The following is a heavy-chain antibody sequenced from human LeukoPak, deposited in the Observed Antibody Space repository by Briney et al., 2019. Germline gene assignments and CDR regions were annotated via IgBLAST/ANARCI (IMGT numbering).Heavy chain of an antibody. CDR1: GFTFSSYG. Sequence: GSLRLSCAASGFTFSSYGMHWVRQAPGKGLEWVAVISYDGSNKYYADSVKGRFTISRDNSKNTLYLQMNSLRAEDTAVYYCAKDPQSETYYDFWSGYSHFDYWGQGTLVTVSS. V-gene: IGHV3-30*18. J-gene: IGHJ4*02. D-gene: IGHD3-3*01. CDR2: ISYDGSNK. CDR3: AKDPQSETYYDFWSGYSHFDY.